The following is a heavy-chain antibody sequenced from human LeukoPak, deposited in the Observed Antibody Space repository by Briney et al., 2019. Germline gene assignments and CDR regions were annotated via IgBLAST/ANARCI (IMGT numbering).Heavy chain of an antibody. CDR3: TTELVYCSGGSCYSRSDYFDY. Sequence: PGGSLRLSCAASGFTFSNAWMSWVRQAPGKGLEWVGRIKSKTDGGTTDYAAPVKGRFTISRDDSKNTLYLQMNSLKTEDTAVYYCTTELVYCSGGSCYSRSDYFDYWGQGTLVTVSS. CDR2: IKSKTDGGTT. CDR1: GFTFSNAW. J-gene: IGHJ4*02. V-gene: IGHV3-15*01. D-gene: IGHD2-15*01.